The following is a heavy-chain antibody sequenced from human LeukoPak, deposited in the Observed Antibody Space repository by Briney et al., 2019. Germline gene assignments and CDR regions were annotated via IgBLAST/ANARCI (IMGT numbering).Heavy chain of an antibody. CDR1: GDSVSSNSAA. CDR2: TYYRSKWYN. CDR3: ARLWFGELTYYYYGMDV. D-gene: IGHD3-10*01. V-gene: IGHV6-1*01. Sequence: SQTLSLTCAISGDSVSSNSAAWNWIRQSPSRGLEWLGRTYYRSKWYNDYAVSVKSRITINPDTSKNQFSLQLNSVTPEDTAVYYCARLWFGELTYYYYGMDVWGQGTTATVSS. J-gene: IGHJ6*02.